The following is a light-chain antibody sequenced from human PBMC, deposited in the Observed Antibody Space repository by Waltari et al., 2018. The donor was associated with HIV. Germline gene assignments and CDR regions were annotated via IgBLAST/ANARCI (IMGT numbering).Light chain of an antibody. CDR1: SSNVGSDDL. V-gene: IGLV2-23*02. Sequence: QSALTQPASVSGSPGQSITISCTGTSSNVGSDDLVSWYQQHPGEAPKLIIYEVTKRPSGFSTRFAGSKSGNTASLTTSGLQAEDEADYYCCSCPRSGIRYVFGTGTKVTVL. CDR3: CSCPRSGIRYV. CDR2: EVT. J-gene: IGLJ1*01.